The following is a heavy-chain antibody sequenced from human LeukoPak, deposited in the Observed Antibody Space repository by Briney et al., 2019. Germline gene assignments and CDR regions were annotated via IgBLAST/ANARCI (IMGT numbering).Heavy chain of an antibody. CDR3: ARVGRRYCSSTSCYVHY. J-gene: IGHJ4*02. Sequence: ASVKVSFKASGYTFTMYDINWVGQAAGQGGEGMGWMNPNSGNTGYAQKFQGRVTITRNTAISTAHMELSSLRSEDTAVYYCARVGRRYCSSTSCYVHYWGQGTLVTVSS. CDR1: GYTFTMYD. D-gene: IGHD2-2*01. CDR2: MNPNSGNT. V-gene: IGHV1-8*01.